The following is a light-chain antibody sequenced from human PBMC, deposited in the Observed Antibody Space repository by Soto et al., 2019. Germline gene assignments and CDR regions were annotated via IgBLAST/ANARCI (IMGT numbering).Light chain of an antibody. J-gene: IGKJ2*01. CDR3: QQYGNSPLYT. CDR2: GTS. CDR1: QSVSSSY. Sequence: EIVSTQSPGTLSLSPGERATLSCRASQSVSSSYLAWFQQKPGQSPRLLLYGTSTRATGIPDRFSGSGSGTDFTLTISRLEPEDSAVYYCQQYGNSPLYTFGQGTKLEIK. V-gene: IGKV3-20*01.